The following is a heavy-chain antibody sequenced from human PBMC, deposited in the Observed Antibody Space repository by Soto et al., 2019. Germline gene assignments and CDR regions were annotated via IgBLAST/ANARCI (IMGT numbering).Heavy chain of an antibody. J-gene: IGHJ4*02. V-gene: IGHV3-9*01. D-gene: IGHD6-13*01. CDR2: ISWNSGSI. CDR3: AKGIAAAGTALDY. Sequence: GGSLRLSCAASGFTFDDYAMHWVRQAPGKGLEWVSGISWNSGSIGYADSVKGRFTISRDNAKNSLYLQMNSLRAEDTALYYCAKGIAAAGTALDYWGQGTLVTAPQ. CDR1: GFTFDDYA.